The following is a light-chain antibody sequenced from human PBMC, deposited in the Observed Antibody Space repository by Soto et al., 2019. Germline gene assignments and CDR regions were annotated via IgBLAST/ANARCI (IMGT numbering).Light chain of an antibody. CDR1: QSVSHN. J-gene: IGKJ1*01. Sequence: EIVMTQSPATLSVSPGERATLSCRASQSVSHNLAWYQQKPGQAPRLLIYGASTRATGIPARFSGSGSGTEFTLTVSSLQSEDFALYYCQHYNTWPRTFGQGTKVEIK. CDR3: QHYNTWPRT. CDR2: GAS. V-gene: IGKV3-15*01.